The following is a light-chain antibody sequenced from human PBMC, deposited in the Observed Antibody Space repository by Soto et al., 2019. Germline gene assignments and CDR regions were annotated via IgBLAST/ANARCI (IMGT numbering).Light chain of an antibody. CDR3: QQYNNWPLET. CDR1: QSVSSN. J-gene: IGKJ1*01. CDR2: GAS. Sequence: EIVMTQSPATLSVSPGERATLSCRASQSVSSNLAWYQQKPGQATRLLIYGASTRATGIPARFSGSGSGTEFTLTISSLQSEDFAVYYRQQYNNWPLETFGQGTKVEIK. V-gene: IGKV3-15*01.